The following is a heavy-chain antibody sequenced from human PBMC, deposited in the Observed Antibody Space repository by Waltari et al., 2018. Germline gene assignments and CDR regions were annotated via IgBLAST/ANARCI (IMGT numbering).Heavy chain of an antibody. D-gene: IGHD1-26*01. Sequence: QVQLQESGPGLVKPSATLSLPCEVPGDSLSSGQSWGWIRQPPGEGLEWFGTIYHRGSTFYNPSLESRVTISVDTSKKQFYLKLASVTAADTAVYYCARGPSMWGPWHLWGQGTLVTVSS. V-gene: IGHV4-38-2*01. CDR1: GDSLSSGQS. J-gene: IGHJ5*02. CDR2: IYHRGST. CDR3: ARGPSMWGPWHL.